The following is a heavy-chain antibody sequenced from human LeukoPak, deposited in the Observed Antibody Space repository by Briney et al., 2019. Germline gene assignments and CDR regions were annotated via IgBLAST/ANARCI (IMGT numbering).Heavy chain of an antibody. CDR1: GFTFSSYG. CDR3: AKDFTHYGDYGGATDY. CDR2: IRYDGSNK. Sequence: GGSLRLSCAASGFTFSSYGMHWVRQAPGKGLEWVAFIRYDGSNKYYADSVKGRFTISRDNSKNTLYLQMNSLRAEDTAVYYCAKDFTHYGDYGGATDYWGQGTLVTVSS. V-gene: IGHV3-30*02. D-gene: IGHD4-17*01. J-gene: IGHJ4*02.